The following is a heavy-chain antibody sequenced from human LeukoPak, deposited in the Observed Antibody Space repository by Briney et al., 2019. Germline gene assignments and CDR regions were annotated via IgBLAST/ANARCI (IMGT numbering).Heavy chain of an antibody. CDR1: GLTVSKNY. CDR3: ARDQWLQSDYYMDV. Sequence: KTGGSLRLSCAASGLTVSKNYMSWVRQAPGKGLEWVSFISSSSYIYYADSMKGRFTISRDNAKNSLYLQMNSLRAEDTAVYYCARDQWLQSDYYMDVWGKGTTVTVSS. J-gene: IGHJ6*03. CDR2: ISSSSYI. D-gene: IGHD5-18*01. V-gene: IGHV3-69-1*01.